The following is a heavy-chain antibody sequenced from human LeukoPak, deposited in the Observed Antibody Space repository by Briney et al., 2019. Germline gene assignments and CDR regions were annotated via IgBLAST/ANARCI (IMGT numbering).Heavy chain of an antibody. V-gene: IGHV4-59*01. CDR3: ARELTGDRAFDI. J-gene: IGHJ3*02. CDR1: GGSISSYY. D-gene: IGHD7-27*01. CDR2: IYYSGST. Sequence: SETLSLTCTVSGGSISSYYWSWIRQPPGKGLEWIGYIYYSGSTNYNPSLRSRATISVDTSKNQFSLKLSSVTAADTAVYYCARELTGDRAFDIWGQGTMVTVSS.